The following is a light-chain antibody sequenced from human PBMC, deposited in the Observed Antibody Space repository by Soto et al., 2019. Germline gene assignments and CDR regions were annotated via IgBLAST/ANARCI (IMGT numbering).Light chain of an antibody. J-gene: IGKJ4*01. Sequence: NELTQSPSSLSASVGDRGTLTCPASHDSRTDLNWYQQKAGKAPKLLIQAASTLEAGVPSMFSGSGSGTDVNFTISGRLPDDVATYYCQQYDTLPFTFGGGTKVEI. CDR2: AAS. CDR1: HDSRTD. V-gene: IGKV1-33*01. CDR3: QQYDTLPFT.